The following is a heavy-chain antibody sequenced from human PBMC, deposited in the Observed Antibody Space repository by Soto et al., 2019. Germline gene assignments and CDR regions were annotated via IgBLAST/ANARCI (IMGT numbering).Heavy chain of an antibody. V-gene: IGHV1-18*01. D-gene: IGHD6-19*01. CDR3: VRDQQWLLPVLRNFDY. CDR2: ISAFNGET. J-gene: IGHJ4*02. Sequence: QIQLVQSGAEVKKPGASVKVSCKASGFTFSDYGFSWVRQAPGRGLEWMGWISAFNGETNYTQKSEGRVAMTTDAATTTAYMELRSLTVDDTAVYYCVRDQQWLLPVLRNFDYWGQGTVVTVSS. CDR1: GFTFSDYG.